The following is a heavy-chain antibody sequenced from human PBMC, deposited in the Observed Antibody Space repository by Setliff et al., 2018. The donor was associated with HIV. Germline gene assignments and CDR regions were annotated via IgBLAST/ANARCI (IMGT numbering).Heavy chain of an antibody. V-gene: IGHV4-39*01. CDR3: ASYRKAERWLQLGGNFDY. CDR2: IYYSGST. J-gene: IGHJ4*02. Sequence: PSETLSLTCTVSGGSTSSSSYCWGWIRQPPGKGLEWIGSIYYSGSTYYNPSLKSRVTISVDTSKNQFSLKLSSVTAADTAVYYCASYRKAERWLQLGGNFDYWGQVTLVPSPQ. CDR1: GGSTSSSSYC. D-gene: IGHD5-12*01.